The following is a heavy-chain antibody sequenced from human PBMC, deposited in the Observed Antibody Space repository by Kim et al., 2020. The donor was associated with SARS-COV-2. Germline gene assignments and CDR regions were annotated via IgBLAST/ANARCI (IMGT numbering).Heavy chain of an antibody. CDR1: GFTFSSYA. D-gene: IGHD6-19*01. J-gene: IGHJ3*02. V-gene: IGHV3-30*04. CDR3: ARLEEYSGWYLVGAFDI. Sequence: GGSLRLSCAASGFTFSSYAMHWVRQAPGKGLEWVAVISYDGSNKYYADSVKGRFTISRDNSKNTLYLQMNSLRAEDTAVYYCARLEEYSGWYLVGAFDIWGQGTMVTVSS. CDR2: ISYDGSNK.